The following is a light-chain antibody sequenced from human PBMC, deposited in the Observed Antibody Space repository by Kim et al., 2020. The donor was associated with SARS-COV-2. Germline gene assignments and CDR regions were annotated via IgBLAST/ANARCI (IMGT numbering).Light chain of an antibody. CDR2: AAS. CDR1: QSISNY. J-gene: IGKJ1*01. Sequence: ASLGDRVTITCRASQSISNYLNWYQQKPGKAPKLLIYAASNLQSGVPSRFSGSGSGTDFTLTISSLQPEDFATYYCQQSYSTRWTFGQGTKVDIK. CDR3: QQSYSTRWT. V-gene: IGKV1-39*01.